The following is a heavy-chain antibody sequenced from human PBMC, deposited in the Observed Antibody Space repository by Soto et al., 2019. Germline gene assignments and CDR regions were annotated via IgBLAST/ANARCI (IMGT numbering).Heavy chain of an antibody. CDR2: ISSSSSTI. Sequence: GGSLRLSCAASGFTFSSYSMNWVRQAPGKGLEWVSYISSSSSTIYYADSVKGRFTISRDNAKNSLYLQMNSLRDEDTAVYYCARDLGYCSSTSCPSPDYMDVWGKGTTVTVSS. CDR3: ARDLGYCSSTSCPSPDYMDV. D-gene: IGHD2-2*01. CDR1: GFTFSSYS. V-gene: IGHV3-48*02. J-gene: IGHJ6*03.